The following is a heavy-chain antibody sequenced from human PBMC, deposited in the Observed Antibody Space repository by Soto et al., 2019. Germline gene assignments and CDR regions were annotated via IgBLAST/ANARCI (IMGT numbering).Heavy chain of an antibody. D-gene: IGHD3-22*01. J-gene: IGHJ4*02. CDR3: TTDAGYSGYYPRDFDY. V-gene: IGHV3-15*05. CDR1: GFSFNNSG. CDR2: VKSKTDGGTT. Sequence: GGSLRLSCAASGFSFNNSGMSWVRQAPGKGLEWVGRVKSKTDGGTTDYAAPVKGRFTVSRDDSKNMLVLQMNSLKTEDTAVYYCTTDAGYSGYYPRDFDYWGQGTLVTVSS.